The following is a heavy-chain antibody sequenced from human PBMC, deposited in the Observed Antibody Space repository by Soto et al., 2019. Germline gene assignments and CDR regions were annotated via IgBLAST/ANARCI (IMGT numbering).Heavy chain of an antibody. CDR3: TTDPPRILFYSGYDFGSSY. Sequence: GGSLRLSCAASGFTFSNAWMSWVRQAPGKGLEWVGRIKSKTDGGTTDYAAPVQGRFTISRADSKNTLYLQMNSQKTRVTAVYYCTTDPPRILFYSGYDFGSSYWGQGTLVTVSS. CDR1: GFTFSNAW. J-gene: IGHJ4*01. V-gene: IGHV3-15*01. CDR2: IKSKTDGGTT. D-gene: IGHD5-12*01.